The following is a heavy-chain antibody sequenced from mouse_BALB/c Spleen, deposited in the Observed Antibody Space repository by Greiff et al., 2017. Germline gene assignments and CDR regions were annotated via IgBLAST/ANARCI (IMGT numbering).Heavy chain of an antibody. Sequence: EVQRVESGGDLVKPGGSLKLSCAASGFTFSSYGMSWVRQTPDKRLEWVATISSGGSYTYYPDSVKGRFTISRDNAKNTLYLQMSSLKSEDTAMYYCARQAYGIDYWGQGTTLTVSS. V-gene: IGHV5-6*01. CDR1: GFTFSSYG. D-gene: IGHD2-10*02. CDR3: ARQAYGIDY. J-gene: IGHJ2*01. CDR2: ISSGGSYT.